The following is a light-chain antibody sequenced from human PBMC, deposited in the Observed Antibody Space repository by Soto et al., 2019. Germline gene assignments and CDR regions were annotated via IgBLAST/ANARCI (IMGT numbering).Light chain of an antibody. J-gene: IGKJ1*01. CDR1: QSVNTW. V-gene: IGKV1-5*01. CDR2: DAS. Sequence: DIQMTQSPSTLSASVGDRVTIACRASQSVNTWLAWYQKKPGKPPKLLIYDASSLHSGVPSRFSGSGSGTDFTLTIRRLEPEDFAVYYCQQYGRSATFGQGTKVDIK. CDR3: QQYGRSAT.